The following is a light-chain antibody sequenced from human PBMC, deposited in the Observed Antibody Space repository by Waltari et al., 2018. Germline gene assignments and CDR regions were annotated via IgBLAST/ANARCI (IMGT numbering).Light chain of an antibody. V-gene: IGKV3-20*01. CDR3: QHYVRLPAT. J-gene: IGKJ1*01. CDR1: QSISRS. CDR2: GAS. Sequence: EIMLTQSPGTLSLSPGERATLSCRASQSISRSLAWYQQKPGQAPRLLIYGASSRATGIPDRFSGSGSGTDFSLTISRLQPEDFAVYYCQHYVRLPATFGQGTKVDIK.